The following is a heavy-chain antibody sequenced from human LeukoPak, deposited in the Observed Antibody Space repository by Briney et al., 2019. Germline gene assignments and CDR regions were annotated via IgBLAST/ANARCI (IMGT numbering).Heavy chain of an antibody. D-gene: IGHD3-10*01. V-gene: IGHV3-33*01. CDR2: IWYDGSNK. J-gene: IGHJ6*04. CDR3: ARVRVRGVMVYYYGMDV. Sequence: GGSLRLSCAASGFTFSSYGMHWVRQAPGKGLEWVAIIWYDGSNKYYADSVKGRFTISRDNSKNTLYLQMNSLGAEDTAVYYCARVRVRGVMVYYYGMDVWGKGTTVTVSS. CDR1: GFTFSSYG.